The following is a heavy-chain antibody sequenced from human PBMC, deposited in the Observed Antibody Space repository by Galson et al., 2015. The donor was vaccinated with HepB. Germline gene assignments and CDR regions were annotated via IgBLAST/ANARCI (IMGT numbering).Heavy chain of an antibody. J-gene: IGHJ3*02. CDR1: GFTFSSYA. D-gene: IGHD2-8*02. Sequence: SLRLSCAASGFTFSSYAMHWVRQAPGKGLEWVAVISYDGSNKYYADSVKGRFTISRDNSKNTLYLQMNSLRAEDTAVYYCARVRVGIWGQGTMVTVSS. V-gene: IGHV3-30*04. CDR2: ISYDGSNK. CDR3: ARVRVGI.